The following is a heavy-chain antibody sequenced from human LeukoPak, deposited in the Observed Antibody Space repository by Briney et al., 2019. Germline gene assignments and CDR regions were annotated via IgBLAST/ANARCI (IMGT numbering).Heavy chain of an antibody. V-gene: IGHV3-9*03. Sequence: PGGSLRLSCVTSGFTFEDYTMHWVRHRPGKGLEWVSHITRDSGTIGYADSVKGRFTISRDNAKSSLYLQMNNLRAEDMAFYYCVKDFYSGSSGGLHYWGQGTLVTVSS. J-gene: IGHJ4*02. CDR1: GFTFEDYT. CDR2: ITRDSGTI. CDR3: VKDFYSGSSGGLHY. D-gene: IGHD3-10*01.